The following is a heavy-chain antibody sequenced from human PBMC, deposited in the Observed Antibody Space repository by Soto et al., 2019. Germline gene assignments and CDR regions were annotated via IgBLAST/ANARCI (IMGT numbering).Heavy chain of an antibody. D-gene: IGHD3-3*01. Sequence: SETLSLTCTVSGGSISSSSYYWGWIRQPPGKGLEWIGSIYYSGSTYYNPSLKSRVTISVDTSKNQFSLKLSSVTAADTAVYYCARLRGAALRFFDYWGQGTLVTVSS. CDR3: ARLRGAALRFFDY. CDR2: IYYSGST. J-gene: IGHJ4*02. CDR1: GGSISSSSYY. V-gene: IGHV4-39*01.